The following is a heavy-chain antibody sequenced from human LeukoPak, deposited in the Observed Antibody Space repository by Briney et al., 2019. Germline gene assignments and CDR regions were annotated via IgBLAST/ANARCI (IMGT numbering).Heavy chain of an antibody. Sequence: GASVTVSFTASGYTFTSYYMHWVRQAPGQGLEWMGIINPSGGSTSYAQKFQGRVTMTRDTSTSTVYMELSSLRSDDTAFYYCARDLRTVTVAGLGVFDIWGQGTIVSVSS. CDR3: ARDLRTVTVAGLGVFDI. CDR2: INPSGGST. CDR1: GYTFTSYY. V-gene: IGHV1-46*01. D-gene: IGHD6-19*01. J-gene: IGHJ3*02.